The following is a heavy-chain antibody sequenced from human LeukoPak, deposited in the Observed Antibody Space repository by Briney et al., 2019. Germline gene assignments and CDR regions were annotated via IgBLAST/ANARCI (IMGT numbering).Heavy chain of an antibody. Sequence: GGSLRLSCAASGFTFSTYGMHWVRQAPGKGLEWVAVISYDGSNRYYVDSVKGRFTISRDNSKNTLYLQMNSLRAEDTAVYYCAKDEGRVSSGWYYDYWGQGTLVTVSS. CDR2: ISYDGSNR. CDR1: GFTFSTYG. CDR3: AKDEGRVSSGWYYDY. V-gene: IGHV3-30*18. J-gene: IGHJ4*02. D-gene: IGHD6-19*01.